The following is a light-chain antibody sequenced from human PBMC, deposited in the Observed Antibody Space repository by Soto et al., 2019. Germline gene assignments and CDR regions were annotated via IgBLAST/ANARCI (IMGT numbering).Light chain of an antibody. CDR1: QSVSSN. CDR2: DAS. CDR3: QQYNNWHPLT. Sequence: EIVMTQSPATLSVSAGEIATLSCRASQSVSSNLAWYQQKPGQAPRLLIYDASTRATGIPARFSGSGSGTEFTLTISSLQSKDFAVYYCQQYNNWHPLTFGGGTKVDIK. J-gene: IGKJ4*01. V-gene: IGKV3D-15*01.